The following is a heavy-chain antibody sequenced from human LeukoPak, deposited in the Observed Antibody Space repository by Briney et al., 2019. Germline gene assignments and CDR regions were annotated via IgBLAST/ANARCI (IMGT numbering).Heavy chain of an antibody. J-gene: IGHJ4*02. V-gene: IGHV1-2*02. D-gene: IGHD6-19*01. CDR3: ARALGIAVAGTVGY. CDR2: INPNSGGT. CDR1: GYTFTSYD. Sequence: GASVKVSCKASGYTFTSYDINWVRQAPGQGLEWMGWINPNSGGTNYAQKFQGRVTMTRDTSISTAYMELSRLRSDDTAVYYCARALGIAVAGTVGYWGQGTLVTVSS.